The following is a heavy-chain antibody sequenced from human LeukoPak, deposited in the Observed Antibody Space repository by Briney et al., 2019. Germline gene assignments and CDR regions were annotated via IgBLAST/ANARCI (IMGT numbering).Heavy chain of an antibody. CDR2: ISLSGLT. V-gene: IGHV4-4*02. D-gene: IGHD2-8*01. CDR1: GDSITTTNF. Sequence: PSETLSHTCGVSGDSITTTNFWSWVRQAPGQGLEWIGEISLSGLTNYNSSLSRRVTISLDRAKNHLSLNLRSVTAADTAIYYFTRENGVFSPFGFWGQGTVVTVSS. CDR3: TRENGVFSPFGF. J-gene: IGHJ4*02.